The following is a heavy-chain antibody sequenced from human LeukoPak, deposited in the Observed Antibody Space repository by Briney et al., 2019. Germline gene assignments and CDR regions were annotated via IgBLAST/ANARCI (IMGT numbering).Heavy chain of an antibody. CDR3: ARWGKYNSRWQHHLDY. D-gene: IGHD6-13*01. J-gene: IGHJ4*02. CDR2: ISAYNGNT. CDR1: GYTFTSYG. Sequence: ASVKVSCKASGYTFTSYGISWVRQAPGQGLEWMGWISAYNGNTNSAQKIQGRVTMTTDTSTSTAYMELRSLRSDDTAVYYCARWGKYNSRWQHHLDYWGQGTLVTVSS. V-gene: IGHV1-18*01.